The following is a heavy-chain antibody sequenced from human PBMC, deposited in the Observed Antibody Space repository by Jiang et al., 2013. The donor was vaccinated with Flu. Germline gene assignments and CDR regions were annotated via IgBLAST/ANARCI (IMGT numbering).Heavy chain of an antibody. D-gene: IGHD3-16*01. CDR1: GFTFNNYA. J-gene: IGHJ4*02. CDR3: ARARWIDVWSDC. Sequence: VQLVESGGGVIQPGRSLRLSCAASGFTFNNYAFHWVRQAPDKGLEWVAVISDDGNNEYYADSVKGRFTISRDNSNNTVNLQMNSLTSEDTGVYYCARARWIDVWSDCWGREPLSPSPQ. V-gene: IGHV3-30-3*01. CDR2: ISDDGNNE.